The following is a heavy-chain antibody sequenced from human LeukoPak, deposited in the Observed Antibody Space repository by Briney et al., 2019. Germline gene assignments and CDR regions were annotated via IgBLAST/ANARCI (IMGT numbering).Heavy chain of an antibody. CDR3: ARKMYGDYFFDY. D-gene: IGHD4-17*01. CDR2: IGGSSATI. CDR1: GFTFNTYS. V-gene: IGHV3-48*01. J-gene: IGHJ4*02. Sequence: PGGSLRLSCAASGFTFNTYSMNWVRQAPGKGLEWVSYIGGSSATIYYADSVKGRFTISRDSAKNSLYLQMNSLRAEDTAIYYCARKMYGDYFFDYWGQGTLVTVSS.